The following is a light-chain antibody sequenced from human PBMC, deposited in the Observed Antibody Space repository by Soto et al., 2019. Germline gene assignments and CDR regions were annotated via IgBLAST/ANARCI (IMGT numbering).Light chain of an antibody. CDR3: QQYDHLLT. Sequence: DIQMTQSPSSLSASVGDRVTITCQASQDITNYLNWYQQKPGKAPKLLIYDASNLETGVPSRFSRSGSGTDFTITISSLQPEDIATYYCQQYDHLLTFGGGTKVELK. V-gene: IGKV1-33*01. CDR2: DAS. CDR1: QDITNY. J-gene: IGKJ4*01.